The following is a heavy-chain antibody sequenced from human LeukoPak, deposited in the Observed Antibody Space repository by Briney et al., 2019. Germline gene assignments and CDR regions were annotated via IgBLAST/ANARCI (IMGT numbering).Heavy chain of an antibody. D-gene: IGHD1-1*01. CDR3: ARVKGTYFDY. J-gene: IGHJ4*02. CDR1: GFPLSSYS. V-gene: IGHV3-48*01. Sequence: PGGSLRLSCAASGFPLSSYSINWFRQAPGKGVEWVAYISASGSNIYYVDSVMGRFTVSRDNPKSSLFLQMNSPRAEDTAVYYCARVKGTYFDYWGQGALVTVSS. CDR2: ISASGSNI.